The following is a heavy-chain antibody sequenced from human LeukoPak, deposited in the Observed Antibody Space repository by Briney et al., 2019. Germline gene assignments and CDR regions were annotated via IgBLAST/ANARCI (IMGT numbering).Heavy chain of an antibody. CDR2: IKQDGSEK. D-gene: IGHD2-15*01. CDR3: ARGLVVPATYYYYYYYMDV. CDR1: GFTFSDYW. V-gene: IGHV3-7*03. J-gene: IGHJ6*03. Sequence: PGGSLRLSCAASGFTFSDYWMNWVRQAPGKGLEWVANIKQDGSEKYYVDSVKGRFTISRDNAKNSLYLQMNSLRAEDTALYYCARGLVVPATYYYYYYYMDVWGKGTTGTVSS.